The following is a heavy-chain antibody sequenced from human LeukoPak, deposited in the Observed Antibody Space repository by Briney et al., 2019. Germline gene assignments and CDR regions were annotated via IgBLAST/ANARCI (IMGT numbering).Heavy chain of an antibody. CDR2: ISSSSSTI. J-gene: IGHJ3*02. CDR3: AREPPFFGFPGAFDI. Sequence: TGGSLRLSCAASGFTFSSYSMNWVRQAPGKGLEWVSYISSSSSTIYYADSVKGRFTISRDNAKNSLYLQMNSLRAEDTAVYYCAREPPFFGFPGAFDIWGQGTMVTVSS. CDR1: GFTFSSYS. V-gene: IGHV3-48*04. D-gene: IGHD3-3*01.